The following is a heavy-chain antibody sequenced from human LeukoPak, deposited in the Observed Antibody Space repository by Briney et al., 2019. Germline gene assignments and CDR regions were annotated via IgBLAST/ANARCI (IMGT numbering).Heavy chain of an antibody. CDR3: ARGGFGIVVVSAIDY. V-gene: IGHV3-74*01. CDR1: GFTFRNYW. J-gene: IGHJ4*02. Sequence: GGSLRLSCAASGFTFRNYWMHWVRQAPGKGLVWVSRINSDGSSTTYADSVKGRFTMSRDNAKNTLYLQMDSLRAEDTAVYYCARGGFGIVVVSAIDYWGQGTLVTVSS. D-gene: IGHD2-21*01. CDR2: INSDGSST.